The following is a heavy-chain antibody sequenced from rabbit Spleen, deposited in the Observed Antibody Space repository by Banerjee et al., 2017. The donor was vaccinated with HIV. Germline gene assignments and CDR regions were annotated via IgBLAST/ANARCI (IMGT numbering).Heavy chain of an antibody. J-gene: IGHJ6*01. CDR2: IAGSSSGFT. CDR1: GLDFSSSYW. Sequence: QEQLEESGGDLVKPEGSLTLTCKASGLDFSSSYWICWVRQAPGKGLEWISCIAGSSSGFTYSATWAKGRFTISKTSSTTVTLQMTSLTAADTATYFCARDTSSSFSSYGMDLWGPGTLVTVS. D-gene: IGHD1-1*01. CDR3: ARDTSSSFSSYGMDL. V-gene: IGHV1S45*01.